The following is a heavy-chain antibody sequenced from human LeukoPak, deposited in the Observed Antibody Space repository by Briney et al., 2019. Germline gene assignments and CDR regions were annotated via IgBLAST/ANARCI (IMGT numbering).Heavy chain of an antibody. CDR1: GFTFSSYA. CDR3: ARVKGAAAGHFDY. V-gene: IGHV3-23*01. D-gene: IGHD6-25*01. CDR2: ISVSGGST. J-gene: IGHJ4*02. Sequence: PGGSLRLSCAASGFTFSSYAMSWVRQAPGKGLEWVSAISVSGGSTYYADSVKGRFTISRDNSKNTLSLQMNSLRAEDTAVYYCARVKGAAAGHFDYWGQGNLVTVSS.